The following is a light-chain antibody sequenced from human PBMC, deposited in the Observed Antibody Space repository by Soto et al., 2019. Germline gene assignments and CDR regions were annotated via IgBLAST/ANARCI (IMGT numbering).Light chain of an antibody. CDR2: GAS. CDR3: QQYNNWPRLT. V-gene: IGKV3-15*01. Sequence: GVSQSPATLSVSTGERATLSCRASQSVSSNLAWYQQKPGQAPRLLIYGASTRATGIPARFSGSGSGTEFTLTISSLQSEDFAVYYCQQYNNWPRLTFAGGTKV. CDR1: QSVSSN. J-gene: IGKJ4*01.